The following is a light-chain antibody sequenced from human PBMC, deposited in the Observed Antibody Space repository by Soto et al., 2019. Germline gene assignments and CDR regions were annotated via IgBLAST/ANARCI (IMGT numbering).Light chain of an antibody. Sequence: LTLSPGALSLSLGGRATLSCRASQSVSSSYLAWYQQKPGQAPRLVIYGASNRATGIPDRFSGSGSGTDFTLTISSLEPEDFAVYYCQQHSNWPRTFGQGTKVDI. J-gene: IGKJ1*01. V-gene: IGKV3-20*01. CDR3: QQHSNWPRT. CDR2: GAS. CDR1: QSVSSSY.